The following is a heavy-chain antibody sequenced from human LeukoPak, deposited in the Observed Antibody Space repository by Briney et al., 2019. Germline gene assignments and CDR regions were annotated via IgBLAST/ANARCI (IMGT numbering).Heavy chain of an antibody. CDR3: ARVRGVAGTGWFDP. CDR1: GYTFTGYY. CDR2: INPNSGGT. V-gene: IGHV1-2*02. J-gene: IGHJ5*02. D-gene: IGHD6-19*01. Sequence: ASVKVSCKASGYTFTGYYMHWVRQAPGQGLEWMGWINPNSGGTNYAQKFQGRVTMTRDTSISSAYMELSRLRSDDTAVYYCARVRGVAGTGWFDPWGQGTLVTVSS.